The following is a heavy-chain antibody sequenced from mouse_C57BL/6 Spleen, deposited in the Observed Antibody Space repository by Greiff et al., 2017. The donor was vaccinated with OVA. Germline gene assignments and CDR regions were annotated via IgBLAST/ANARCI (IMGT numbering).Heavy chain of an antibody. V-gene: IGHV1-52*01. J-gene: IGHJ1*03. CDR3: AMTTVVATGGWYFDV. D-gene: IGHD1-1*01. CDR2: IDPSDSET. CDR1: GYTFTSYW. Sequence: QVQLQQPGAELVRPGSSVKLSCKASGYTFTSYWMHWVKQRPIQGLEWIGNIDPSDSETHYNQKFKDKATLTVDKSSSTAYMQLSSLTSEDSAVYYCAMTTVVATGGWYFDVWGTGTTVTVSS.